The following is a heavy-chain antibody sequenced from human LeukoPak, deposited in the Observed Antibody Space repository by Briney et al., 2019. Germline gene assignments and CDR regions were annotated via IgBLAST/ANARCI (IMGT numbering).Heavy chain of an antibody. CDR1: GFTFSHNY. Sequence: GGSLRLSCAASGFTFSHNYMSWLRQAPGKGLEWISYITRSGAFYADSVKGRFTISRDNAKNSLYLQMNSLRVEDTAVYYCARDGDTTSKVDYWGQGTLVTVSS. CDR3: ARDGDTTSKVDY. CDR2: ITRSGA. V-gene: IGHV3-11*01. D-gene: IGHD7-27*01. J-gene: IGHJ4*02.